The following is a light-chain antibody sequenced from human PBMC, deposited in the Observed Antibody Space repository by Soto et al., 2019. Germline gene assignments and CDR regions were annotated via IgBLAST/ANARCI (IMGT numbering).Light chain of an antibody. CDR1: QSISSW. CDR3: QQYKSHSGYT. CDR2: KAS. J-gene: IGKJ2*01. V-gene: IGKV1-5*03. Sequence: DIQMTQSPSTLSASVGDRVTITCRASQSISSWLAWYQQRPGKAPKLLIYKASTLESGVPSRFSGRGSGTEFTLNISSLHPDDFAIYYCQQYKSHSGYTFGQGTKLEI.